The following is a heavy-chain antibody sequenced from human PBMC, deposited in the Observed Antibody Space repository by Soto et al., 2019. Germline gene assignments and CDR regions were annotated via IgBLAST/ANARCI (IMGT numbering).Heavy chain of an antibody. J-gene: IGHJ4*02. D-gene: IGHD3-10*01. CDR2: VYWDDDR. CDR1: GFSLTTRGMG. Sequence: QITLKESGPTLVEPTQTLTVTCTFSGFSLTTRGMGVGWIRQPPGKALEWLAFVYWDDDRRYRPSLRSRLRVTEDTSKNQVDLIMTNMDSGDTATYYCAHTYYSGSGTFYFDFWGQGILVTVSS. V-gene: IGHV2-5*02. CDR3: AHTYYSGSGTFYFDF.